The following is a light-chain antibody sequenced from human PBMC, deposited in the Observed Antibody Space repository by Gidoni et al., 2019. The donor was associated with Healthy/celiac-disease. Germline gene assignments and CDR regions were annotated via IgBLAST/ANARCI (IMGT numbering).Light chain of an antibody. Sequence: QPVVTQEPSLTVSQGGTVTLTCGSSTGAVTSGHYPYWFQQKPGQAPRTLIYDTSNKHSWTPARFSGSLLGGKAALTLSGAQPEDEAEYYCLLSYSGARPVVFGGGTKLTVL. CDR2: DTS. V-gene: IGLV7-46*01. CDR1: TGAVTSGHY. J-gene: IGLJ2*01. CDR3: LLSYSGARPVV.